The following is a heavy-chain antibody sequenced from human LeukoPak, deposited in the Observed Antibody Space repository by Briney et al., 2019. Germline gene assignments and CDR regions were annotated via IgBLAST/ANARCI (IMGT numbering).Heavy chain of an antibody. Sequence: GSLRLSCTASGFTFGDYAMSWVRQAPGKGLEWVGFIRSKAYGGTTEYAASVKGRFTISRDDSKSIAYLQMNSLKTEDTAVYYCTSGEGYGDYFDYWGQGTLVTVSS. J-gene: IGHJ4*02. CDR2: IRSKAYGGTT. V-gene: IGHV3-49*04. D-gene: IGHD4-17*01. CDR3: TSGEGYGDYFDY. CDR1: GFTFGDYA.